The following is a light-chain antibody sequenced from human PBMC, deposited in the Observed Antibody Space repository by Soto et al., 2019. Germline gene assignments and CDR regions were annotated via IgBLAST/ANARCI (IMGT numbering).Light chain of an antibody. J-gene: IGKJ2*01. CDR1: QSITSW. CDR3: QQYNSYPYT. Sequence: DIQMTQSPSTLSASVGDRVTITSRASQSITSWLAWYQQIPGKAPNLLIYKASSLESGVPSRFSGSGSGTEFTLTISSLQPDDFATYYCQQYNSYPYTFGQGTKLEIK. V-gene: IGKV1-5*03. CDR2: KAS.